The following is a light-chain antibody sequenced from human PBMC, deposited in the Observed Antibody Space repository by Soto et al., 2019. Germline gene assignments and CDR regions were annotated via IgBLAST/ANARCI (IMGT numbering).Light chain of an antibody. Sequence: QSALTQPASVSGSPGQSITISCTGTSSAIGSNNYVSWFQQRPGKAPTLIIYEVSNRPSGVSTHFSGSKSGNTASLTISGLLPEDEAEYYCSSYTTTTRLFGGGTKVTVL. V-gene: IGLV2-14*01. J-gene: IGLJ3*02. CDR2: EVS. CDR1: SSAIGSNNY. CDR3: SSYTTTTRL.